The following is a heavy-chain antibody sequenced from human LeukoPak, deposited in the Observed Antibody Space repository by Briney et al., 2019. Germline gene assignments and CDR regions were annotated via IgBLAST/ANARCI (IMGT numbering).Heavy chain of an antibody. CDR1: GFTFSSYA. Sequence: GGSLRLSCAASGFTFSSYAMSWVRQAPGKGLEWVSVIYSGGSTYYADSVKGRFTISRDNSKNTLYLQMNSLRAEDTAVYYCAREGSSGWYEDPWGQGTLVTVSS. V-gene: IGHV3-66*01. D-gene: IGHD6-19*01. CDR2: IYSGGST. J-gene: IGHJ5*02. CDR3: AREGSSGWYEDP.